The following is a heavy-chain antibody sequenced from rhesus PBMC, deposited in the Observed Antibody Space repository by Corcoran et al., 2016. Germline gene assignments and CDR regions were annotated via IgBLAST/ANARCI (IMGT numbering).Heavy chain of an antibody. CDR1: GYTFTSYY. Sequence: QLQLVQSGAEIKQPGASVTLYCKASGYTFTSYYMHWVRQAPGQDLEWIGLISPYNVNKDDAQNCQVRVTITTDTSTRTGYMERSSLRSEDTAVYYCTRGAAAGTHLDYWGQGVLVTVSS. CDR2: ISPYNVNK. CDR3: TRGAAAGTHLDY. D-gene: IGHD6-31*01. J-gene: IGHJ4*01. V-gene: IGHV1-1*01.